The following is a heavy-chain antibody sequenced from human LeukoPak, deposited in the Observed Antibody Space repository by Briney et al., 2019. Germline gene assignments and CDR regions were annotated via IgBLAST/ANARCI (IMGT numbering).Heavy chain of an antibody. D-gene: IGHD6-13*01. J-gene: IGHJ6*02. CDR2: ISGSGGST. Sequence: GGSLRLSCAASGFTFSSYAMSWVRQAPGKGLEWVSAISGSGGSTYYADSVKGRFTISRDNSKNTLYLQMNSLRAEDTAVHYRAKRGSSWYEGDYFYGMDVWGQGTTVTVSS. CDR1: GFTFSSYA. V-gene: IGHV3-23*01. CDR3: AKRGSSWYEGDYFYGMDV.